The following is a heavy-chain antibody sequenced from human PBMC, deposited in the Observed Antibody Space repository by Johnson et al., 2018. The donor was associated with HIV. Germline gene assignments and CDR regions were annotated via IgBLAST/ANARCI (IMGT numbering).Heavy chain of an antibody. CDR3: AKPRLSGSRGYDAFDM. CDR2: IRSPAYGGTT. J-gene: IGHJ3*02. D-gene: IGHD1-26*01. V-gene: IGHV3-49*04. CDR1: GFRFGDYA. Sequence: VQLMESGGGLVQPGQSLRLSCAGSGFRFGDYAVSWVRQAPGKGLEWVGFIRSPAYGGTTDFAASVKGRFTISRDNSKNTLYLQMNSLRAEDTAVYYCAKPRLSGSRGYDAFDMWGQGTMVTVSS.